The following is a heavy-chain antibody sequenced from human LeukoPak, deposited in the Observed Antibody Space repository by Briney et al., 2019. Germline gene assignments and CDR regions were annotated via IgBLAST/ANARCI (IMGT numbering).Heavy chain of an antibody. CDR3: ARVVRGVVASNWFDP. CDR1: GGSISAHY. V-gene: IGHV4-59*11. D-gene: IGHD2-15*01. CDR2: IFDNGST. Sequence: SETLSLTCTVSGGSISAHYWTWIRQPPGKGLEWIGYIFDNGSTNFNSSLQSRVTISLDTSKNQFSLKLSSVIAALPADYYCARVVRGVVASNWFDPWGQGALVTVSS. J-gene: IGHJ5*02.